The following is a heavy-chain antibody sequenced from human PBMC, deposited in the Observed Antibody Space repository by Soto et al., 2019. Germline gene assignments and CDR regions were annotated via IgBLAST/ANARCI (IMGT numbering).Heavy chain of an antibody. CDR3: AKEKATIDY. CDR1: GLTFGSRA. Sequence: EVQLLESGGDLIQPGGSLRLSCVASGLTFGSRAMSWVRQSPGEGLEWVSTITDTGGDAKYADSVRGRFAISRDNSKNTLYLQMNSLRAEDTAVYYCAKEKATIDYWGQGTLVTVSS. J-gene: IGHJ4*02. V-gene: IGHV3-23*01. CDR2: ITDTGGDA.